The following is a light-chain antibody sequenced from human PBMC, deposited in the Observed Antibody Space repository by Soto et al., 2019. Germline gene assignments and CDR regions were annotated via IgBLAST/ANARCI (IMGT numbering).Light chain of an antibody. CDR2: EVS. CDR1: SSDVGGYNY. CDR3: SSYAGSVYV. V-gene: IGLV2-8*01. Sequence: QSVLTKPPSASGSPGQSVTISCTGTSSDVGGYNYVSWYQQHPGKVPKLIIFEVSQRPSGVPDRYSGSKSGNTASLTVSGLQAEDEADYYCSSYAGSVYVFGTGTKVTVL. J-gene: IGLJ1*01.